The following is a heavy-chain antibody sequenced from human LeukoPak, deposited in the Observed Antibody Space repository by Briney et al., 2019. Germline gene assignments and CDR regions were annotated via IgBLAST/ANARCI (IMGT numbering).Heavy chain of an antibody. V-gene: IGHV4-61*01. CDR3: ARRTYSSGWSNFDY. D-gene: IGHD6-19*01. CDR1: GGSVSSGSYN. CDR2: IYYSGST. J-gene: IGHJ4*02. Sequence: SETLSLTCTVSGGSVSSGSYNWSWIRQPPGKGLEWIGYIYYSGSTNYNPSLKSRVTISVDTSKNQFSLKLSSVTAADTAVYYCARRTYSSGWSNFDYWGQGTLVTVSS.